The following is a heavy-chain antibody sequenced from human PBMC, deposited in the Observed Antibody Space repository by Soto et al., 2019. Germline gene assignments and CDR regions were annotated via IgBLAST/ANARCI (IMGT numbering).Heavy chain of an antibody. CDR2: INPNSGGT. CDR3: AREHVGGNSRYYYYGMDV. D-gene: IGHD2-21*02. J-gene: IGHJ6*02. Sequence: ASVKVSCKASGYTFTGYYMHWVRQAPGQGLEWMGWINPNSGGTNYAQKFQGWVTMTRDTSISTAYMELSRLRSDDTAVYYCAREHVGGNSRYYYYGMDVWGQGTTVTRLL. V-gene: IGHV1-2*04. CDR1: GYTFTGYY.